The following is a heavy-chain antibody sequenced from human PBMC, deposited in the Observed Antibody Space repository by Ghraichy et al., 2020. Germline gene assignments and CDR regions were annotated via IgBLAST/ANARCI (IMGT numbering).Heavy chain of an antibody. CDR3: AGDDYYDCSGYWTFDF. V-gene: IGHV1-2*02. CDR2: INPNTGGT. D-gene: IGHD3-22*01. CDR1: GHTFTGYY. J-gene: IGHJ4*02. Sequence: ASVKVSCKASGHTFTGYYIHWVRQAPGQGLEWMGWINPNTGGTTNAQKFQGRVTMTSDTSINTAYMEVTSLRSDDTAVYYCAGDDYYDCSGYWTFDFWGQGTLVTVSS.